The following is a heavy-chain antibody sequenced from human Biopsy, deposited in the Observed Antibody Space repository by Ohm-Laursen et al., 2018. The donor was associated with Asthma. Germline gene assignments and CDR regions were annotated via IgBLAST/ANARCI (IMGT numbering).Heavy chain of an antibody. CDR1: GFTFSNYV. CDR3: ARDGPELPTELDY. CDR2: ITGSGGFT. J-gene: IGHJ4*02. V-gene: IGHV3-23*01. D-gene: IGHD1-14*01. Sequence: SLRLSCTASGFTFSNYVMSWVRQAPGKGLEWVSSITGSGGFTYYADSVKGRLTISRDNAKNSLYLQMNSLRAEDTAVYYCARDGPELPTELDYWGPGTLVTVSS.